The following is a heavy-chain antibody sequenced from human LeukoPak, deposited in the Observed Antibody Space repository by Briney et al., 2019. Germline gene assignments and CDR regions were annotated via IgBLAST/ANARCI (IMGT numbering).Heavy chain of an antibody. D-gene: IGHD3-10*01. CDR3: ARGGYYGSGNDFRFDP. Sequence: SETLSLTCAVYGGSFSGYCWSWIRQSPGTGLEWIGEINHSGRSNYNPSLKSRVTISVETSKNQFSLKLKSVTAADTAVYYCARGGYYGSGNDFRFDPWGQGTLVTVSS. J-gene: IGHJ5*02. CDR2: INHSGRS. CDR1: GGSFSGYC. V-gene: IGHV4-34*01.